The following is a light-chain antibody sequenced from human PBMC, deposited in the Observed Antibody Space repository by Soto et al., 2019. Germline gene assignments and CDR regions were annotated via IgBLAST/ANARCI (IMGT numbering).Light chain of an antibody. CDR3: ASWDDSLNGRV. CDR2: NNN. Sequence: QSVLTQQPSASGTPGQRVTISCSGGSSNIGSSTVNWYQQLPGTAPKLLIYNNNQRPSGVPDRFSGSKSGTSASLAISGLQSEDEADYYCASWDDSLNGRVFGGGTKLTVL. J-gene: IGLJ2*01. CDR1: SSNIGSST. V-gene: IGLV1-44*01.